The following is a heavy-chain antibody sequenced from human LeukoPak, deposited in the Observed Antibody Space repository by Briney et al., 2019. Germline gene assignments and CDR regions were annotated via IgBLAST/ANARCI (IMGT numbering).Heavy chain of an antibody. CDR1: GFTFSSYS. CDR2: ISSSSSYI. D-gene: IGHD5-12*01. V-gene: IGHV3-21*01. Sequence: KTGGSLRLSCAASGFTFSSYSMNWVRQAPGKGLEGVSAISSSSSYIYYADSVKGRFTISRDNAKISLYLQMNSLRAEDTAVYYCAILAQVPDYWGQGTLVTVSS. J-gene: IGHJ4*02. CDR3: AILAQVPDY.